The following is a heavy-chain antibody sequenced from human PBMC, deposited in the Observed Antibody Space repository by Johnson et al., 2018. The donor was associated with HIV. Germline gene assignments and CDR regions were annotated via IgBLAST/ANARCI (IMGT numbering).Heavy chain of an antibody. J-gene: IGHJ3*02. CDR2: IGTAGDA. Sequence: VQLLESGGGLVQPGGSLRLSCAASGFTFSSYDMHWVRHTTGKGLEWVSAIGTAGDAYYPGSVKGRFTISRENAKNTLYLEMKSLRAEDTAVYYCAREGPSERAGFDIWGQGTMVTVSS. V-gene: IGHV3-13*01. CDR1: GFTFSSYD. CDR3: AREGPSERAGFDI.